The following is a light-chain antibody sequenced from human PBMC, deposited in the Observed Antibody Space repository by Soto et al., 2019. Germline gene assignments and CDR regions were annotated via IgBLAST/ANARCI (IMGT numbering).Light chain of an antibody. CDR2: GAS. J-gene: IGKJ1*01. CDR3: QQYGRSPRT. CDR1: QSVSSSY. V-gene: IGKV3-20*01. Sequence: EIVLTQSPVTLSFSPGERATLSCIASQSVSSSYLAWYQQKPGQAPRLLIYGASSRATGIPDRFSGSGSGTDFTLTISRLEPEDFAVYYCQQYGRSPRTFGQGTKVDLK.